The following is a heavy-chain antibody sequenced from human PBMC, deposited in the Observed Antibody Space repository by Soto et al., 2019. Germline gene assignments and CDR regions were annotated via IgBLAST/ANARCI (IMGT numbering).Heavy chain of an antibody. CDR1: GFPCIPDH. CDR3: ARDRSRAAAIYDFDF. Sequence: GVPVRRSSEDLGFPCIPDHRQSVRQAPGKGLEWVAVISTDGRDYHYADSVKGRFTISRDNSQNTLYLQMDSLRPEDTALYFCARDRSRAAAIYDFDFWGQGTLVTVSS. CDR2: ISTDGRDY. J-gene: IGHJ4*02. D-gene: IGHD6-25*01. V-gene: IGHV3-30*04.